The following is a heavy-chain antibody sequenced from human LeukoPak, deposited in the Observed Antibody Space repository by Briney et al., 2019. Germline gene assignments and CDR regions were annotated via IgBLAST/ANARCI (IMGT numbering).Heavy chain of an antibody. J-gene: IGHJ6*02. V-gene: IGHV3-15*01. CDR1: GFTFSSYW. CDR3: TTDGVVEDYGMDV. D-gene: IGHD2-15*01. Sequence: GGSLRLSCAASGFTFSSYWMSWVRQAPGKGLEWVGRIKSKTDGGTTDYAAPVKGRFTISRDDSKNTLYLQMNSLKTEDTAVYYCTTDGVVEDYGMDVWGQGTTVTVSS. CDR2: IKSKTDGGTT.